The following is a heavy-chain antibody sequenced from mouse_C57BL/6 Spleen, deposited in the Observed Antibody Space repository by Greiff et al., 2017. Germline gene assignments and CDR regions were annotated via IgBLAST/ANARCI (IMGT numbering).Heavy chain of an antibody. CDR1: GFTFSDYY. Sequence: EVMLVESEGGLVQPGSSMKLSCTASGFTFSDYYMAWVRQVPEKGLEWVANINYDGSSTYYLDSLKSRFIISRDNAKNILYLQMSSLKSEDTATYYCARGYSSSYDWYLDVWGTGTTVTVSS. D-gene: IGHD1-1*01. CDR3: ARGYSSSYDWYLDV. J-gene: IGHJ1*03. V-gene: IGHV5-16*01. CDR2: INYDGSST.